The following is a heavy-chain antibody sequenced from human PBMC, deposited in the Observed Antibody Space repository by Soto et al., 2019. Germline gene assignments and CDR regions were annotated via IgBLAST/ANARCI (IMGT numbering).Heavy chain of an antibody. Sequence: QVHLVQSGAEVKKPGASVTVSCKGSGYGFTTYGITWVRQAPGKVLEWMAWISAHNGNTNYAQKLQGRATVTRDTSPSTAYMELRSLRSVDTAVYYCARGRYGDYWGQGALVTVSS. CDR2: ISAHNGNT. D-gene: IGHD1-1*01. J-gene: IGHJ4*02. V-gene: IGHV1-18*01. CDR3: ARGRYGDY. CDR1: GYGFTTYG.